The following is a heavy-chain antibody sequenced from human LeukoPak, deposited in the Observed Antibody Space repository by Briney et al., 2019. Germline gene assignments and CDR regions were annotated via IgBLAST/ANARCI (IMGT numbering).Heavy chain of an antibody. CDR3: GRVSSDFWTGYSFDY. V-gene: IGHV1-69*04. CDR1: GGTFSSYA. CDR2: IIPILDIA. J-gene: IGHJ4*02. D-gene: IGHD3/OR15-3a*01. Sequence: ASVKVSCKASGGTFSSYAISWVRQAPGQGLEWMGRIIPILDIANYAQKFQGRVTITADKSTSTAYMELSSLRAEDTAVYYCGRVSSDFWTGYSFDYWGQGTLVTVSS.